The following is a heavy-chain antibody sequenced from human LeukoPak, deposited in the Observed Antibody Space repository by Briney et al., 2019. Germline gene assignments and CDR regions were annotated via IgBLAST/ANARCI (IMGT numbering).Heavy chain of an antibody. D-gene: IGHD6-25*01. Sequence: VTVSCTTSRYTFTGYYMVGVRQAPVQEIKWMGWINPNSGGTNYAQKFQGRVTMTRDTSISTAYMELSRLRSDDTAVYYCARTIPATSLLDWGQGTLVSVSS. V-gene: IGHV1-2*02. CDR1: RYTFTGYY. CDR3: ARTIPATSLLD. J-gene: IGHJ4*02. CDR2: INPNSGGT.